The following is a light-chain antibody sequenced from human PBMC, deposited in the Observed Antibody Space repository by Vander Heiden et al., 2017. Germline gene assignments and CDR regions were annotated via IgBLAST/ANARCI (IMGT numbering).Light chain of an antibody. CDR1: KLGERF. J-gene: IGLJ2*01. V-gene: IGLV3-1*01. CDR2: QND. CDR3: QAWDSSTLV. Sequence: SYELTQPPSLCVSPGQAATITCSGDKLGERFAAWYQQRPGQSPVLLIYQNDRRPSGIPERFSGSNSGNTATLTISGTQTVDDADYYCQAWDSSTLVFGGGTKVTVL.